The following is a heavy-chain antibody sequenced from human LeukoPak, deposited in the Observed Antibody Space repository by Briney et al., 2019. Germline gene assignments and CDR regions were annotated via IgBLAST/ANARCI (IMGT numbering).Heavy chain of an antibody. CDR2: IYPGDSDT. Sequence: GESLKISCKCSGCSFTTYWIAWVRQMPGKGLEWMGIIYPGDSDTRYSPSFQGQVTISADKSISTAYLQWSSLKASDTAMYYCARRMGGSYYESSGAFDYWGLGTLVTVSS. CDR3: ARRMGGSYYESSGAFDY. D-gene: IGHD1-26*01. CDR1: GCSFTTYW. V-gene: IGHV5-51*01. J-gene: IGHJ4*02.